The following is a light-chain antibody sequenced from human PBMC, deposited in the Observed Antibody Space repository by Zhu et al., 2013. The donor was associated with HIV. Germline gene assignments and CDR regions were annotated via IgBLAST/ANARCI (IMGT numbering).Light chain of an antibody. Sequence: DTQMTQSPSTLSASVGDRVTMTCRASQSVSTWVAWYQHKPGKAPKLLIYKASSLQSGVPSRFSGSGSGTDFTLTITNLQPDDFATYYCQHFSRVPFSFGPGTTVDTK. CDR2: KAS. CDR3: QHFSRVPFS. CDR1: QSVSTW. J-gene: IGKJ3*01. V-gene: IGKV1-5*03.